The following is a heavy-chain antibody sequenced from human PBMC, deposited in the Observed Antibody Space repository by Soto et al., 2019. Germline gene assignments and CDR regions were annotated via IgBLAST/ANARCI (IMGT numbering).Heavy chain of an antibody. CDR3: ARRQSYDILTGYNYYFYY. D-gene: IGHD3-9*01. CDR2: IYYSGST. CDR1: GGSISSSSYY. Sequence: QLQLQESGPGLVKPSETLSLTCTVSGGSISSSSYYWGWIRQAPGKGLAWIGSIYYSGSTHYNPSLKSRVTLSVDPSKNQFSLQLSPVPASDTAVYYWARRQSYDILTGYNYYFYYWGQGTLVAVSS. J-gene: IGHJ4*02. V-gene: IGHV4-39*01.